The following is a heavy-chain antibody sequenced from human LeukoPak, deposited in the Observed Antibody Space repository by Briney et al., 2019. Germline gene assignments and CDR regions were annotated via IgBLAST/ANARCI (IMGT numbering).Heavy chain of an antibody. J-gene: IGHJ3*02. Sequence: GASVKVSCKASGGTFSSYAISWVRQAPGQGLEWMGGIIPIFGTANYAQKFQGRVTITADESTSTAYMELSSLRSEDTAVYYCARDGRRITIFGVVIEDAFDIWGQGTMVTVSS. CDR1: GGTFSSYA. V-gene: IGHV1-69*01. D-gene: IGHD3-3*01. CDR2: IIPIFGTA. CDR3: ARDGRRITIFGVVIEDAFDI.